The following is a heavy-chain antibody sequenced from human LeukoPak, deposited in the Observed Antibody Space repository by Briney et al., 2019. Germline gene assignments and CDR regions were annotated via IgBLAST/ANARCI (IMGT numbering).Heavy chain of an antibody. CDR2: INHSGST. J-gene: IGHJ4*02. V-gene: IGHV4-34*01. CDR1: GGSFSGYY. CDR3: ASANYYDSSGYYGY. D-gene: IGHD3-22*01. Sequence: PSGTLSLTCAVYGGSFSGYYWSWIRQPPGKGLEWIGEINHSGSTNYNPSLKSRVTISVDTSKNQFSLKLSSVTAADTAVYYCASANYYDSSGYYGYWGQGTLVTVSS.